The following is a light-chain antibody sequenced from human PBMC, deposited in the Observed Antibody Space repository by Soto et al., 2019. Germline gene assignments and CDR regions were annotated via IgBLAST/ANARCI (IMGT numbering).Light chain of an antibody. CDR1: QSVSNDF. CDR3: QQYGSSPPRT. V-gene: IGKV3-20*01. J-gene: IGKJ1*01. CDR2: GAA. Sequence: EIVLTQSPGILSLSPGESATLSCRASQSVSNDFLAWYQQKPGQAPRLLIYGAATRATDVPDRFSGSGSGADFTLSISRLEPEDFAVYYCQQYGSSPPRTFGEGTKVE.